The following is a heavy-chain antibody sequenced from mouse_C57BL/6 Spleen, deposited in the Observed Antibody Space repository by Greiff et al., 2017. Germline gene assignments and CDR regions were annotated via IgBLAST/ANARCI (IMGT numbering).Heavy chain of an antibody. CDR3: ADYYGAMDY. V-gene: IGHV1-19*01. D-gene: IGHD1-1*01. CDR2: INPYNGGT. J-gene: IGHJ4*01. CDR1: GYTFTDYY. Sequence: EVQLQQSGPVLVKPGASVKMSCKASGYTFTDYYMNWVKQSHGKSLEWIGVINPYNGGTSYNQKFKGKATLTVDKSSSTAYMELNSLTSEDSAVXYCADYYGAMDYWGQGTSGTVSS.